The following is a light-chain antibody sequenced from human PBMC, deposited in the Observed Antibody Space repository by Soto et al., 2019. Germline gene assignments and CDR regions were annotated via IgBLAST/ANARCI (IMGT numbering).Light chain of an antibody. CDR2: EVS. Sequence: QSALTQPASVSGSPGQSITISCTGTSSDVGSYNYVSWYQQHPGKAHKLMIYEVSNRPSGVSNRFSGSKSGNTASLTIAGRQAEDEANYSCSSYTSISTRVFGGGTQLTVL. V-gene: IGLV2-14*01. J-gene: IGLJ3*02. CDR1: SSDVGSYNY. CDR3: SSYTSISTRV.